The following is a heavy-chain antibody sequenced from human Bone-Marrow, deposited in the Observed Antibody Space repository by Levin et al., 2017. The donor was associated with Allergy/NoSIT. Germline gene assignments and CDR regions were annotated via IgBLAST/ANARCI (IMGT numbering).Heavy chain of an antibody. CDR1: GFTFSSYA. CDR2: ISYDGSNK. D-gene: IGHD7-27*01. Sequence: GESLKISCAASGFTFSSYAMHWVRQAPGKGLEWVAVISYDGSNKYYADSVKGRFTISRDNSKNTLYLQMNSLRAEDTAVYYCARDETGDIDYWGQGTLVTVSS. CDR3: ARDETGDIDY. V-gene: IGHV3-30-3*01. J-gene: IGHJ4*02.